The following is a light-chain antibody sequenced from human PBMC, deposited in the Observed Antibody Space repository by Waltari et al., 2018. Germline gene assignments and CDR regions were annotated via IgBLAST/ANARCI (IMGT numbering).Light chain of an antibody. CDR3: SSYTSSTRV. Sequence: QSALTQPASVSWSPVQSITLSCPGTSLDVGRYTSVSWYQHHPGKAPKLMIYEVSNRPSGVSNRFSGSKSGNTASLTISGLQAEDEADYYCSSYTSSTRVFGGGTKLTVL. J-gene: IGLJ2*01. V-gene: IGLV2-14*01. CDR2: EVS. CDR1: SLDVGRYTS.